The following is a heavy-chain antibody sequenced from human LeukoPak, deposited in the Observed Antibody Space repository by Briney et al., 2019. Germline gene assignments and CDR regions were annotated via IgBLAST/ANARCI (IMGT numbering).Heavy chain of an antibody. J-gene: IGHJ4*02. D-gene: IGHD6-13*01. CDR3: VKGRISEDGLDF. CDR1: GFTFSRSA. V-gene: IGHV3-23*01. CDR2: ISSSGNT. Sequence: GGSLRLSCAASGFTFSRSAMTWVRQTPGKGLDWVSSISSSGNTYYADSLKGRFTISRDNSKNMLYLQLNSLRAEDTAVYYCVKGRISEDGLDFWGQGTLVTVSS.